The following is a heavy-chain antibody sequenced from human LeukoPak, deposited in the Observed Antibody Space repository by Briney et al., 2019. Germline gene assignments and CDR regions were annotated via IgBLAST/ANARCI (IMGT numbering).Heavy chain of an antibody. Sequence: GGSLRLSCAASGFTFSDYYMSWIRQAPGKGLEWVSYISSSGSTIYYADSVKGRFTISRDNAKNSLYLQMSSLRAEDTAVYYCARAEDSSGYYYDYWGQGTLVTVSS. J-gene: IGHJ4*02. D-gene: IGHD3-22*01. CDR1: GFTFSDYY. CDR3: ARAEDSSGYYYDY. CDR2: ISSSGSTI. V-gene: IGHV3-11*01.